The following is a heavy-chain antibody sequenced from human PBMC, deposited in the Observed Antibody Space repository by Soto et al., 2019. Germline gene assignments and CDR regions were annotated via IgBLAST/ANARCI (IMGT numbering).Heavy chain of an antibody. CDR1: GFTFSSYG. Sequence: QVQLVESGGGVVQPGRSLRLSCAASGFTFSSYGMHWVRQAPGKGLEWVAVIWYDGSNKYYADSVKGRFTISRDNSKNTLYLQMNSLRAEDTDVYYCARETIVVVPAAKEYYYYYMDVWGKGTTVTVSS. V-gene: IGHV3-33*01. J-gene: IGHJ6*03. D-gene: IGHD2-2*01. CDR3: ARETIVVVPAAKEYYYYYMDV. CDR2: IWYDGSNK.